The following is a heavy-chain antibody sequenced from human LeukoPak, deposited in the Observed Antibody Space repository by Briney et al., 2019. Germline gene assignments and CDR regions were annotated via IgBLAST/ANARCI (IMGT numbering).Heavy chain of an antibody. J-gene: IGHJ6*03. CDR3: ARVYGSGSPLDYYYYMDV. CDR2: INPSGGST. Sequence: ASVKVSCKASGYTFTDYAMNWVRQAPGQGLEWMGIINPSGGSTSYAQKFQGRVTMTRDTSTSTVYMELSSLRSEDTAVYYCARVYGSGSPLDYYYYMDVWGKGTTVTVSS. V-gene: IGHV1-46*01. D-gene: IGHD3-10*01. CDR1: GYTFTDYA.